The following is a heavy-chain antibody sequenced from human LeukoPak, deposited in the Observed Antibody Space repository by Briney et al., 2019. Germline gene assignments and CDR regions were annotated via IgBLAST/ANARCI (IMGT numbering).Heavy chain of an antibody. Sequence: SETLSLTCTVSGGSMTTHHWNWIRQTPGKGLEWIGYVFDSGRTKENPSLKSRVTLSADTSKNQLTLRLSSVTAADTAVYYCTTIKRGNIFGYFDFWGQGILVTVSS. J-gene: IGHJ4*02. CDR2: VFDSGRT. CDR3: TTIKRGNIFGYFDF. V-gene: IGHV4-59*11. D-gene: IGHD5-18*01. CDR1: GGSMTTHH.